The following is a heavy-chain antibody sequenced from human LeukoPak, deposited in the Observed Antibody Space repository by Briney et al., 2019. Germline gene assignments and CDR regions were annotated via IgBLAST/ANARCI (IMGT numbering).Heavy chain of an antibody. Sequence: PSETLSLTCAVSGYSISSGYYWGWIRQPPGKGLEWIGSSYHSGSTYYNPSLKSRVTISVDTSKNQFSLKLSSVTAADTAVYYCANQQLWFDYWGQGTLVTVSS. D-gene: IGHD5-18*01. CDR2: SYHSGST. J-gene: IGHJ4*02. CDR1: GYSISSGYY. CDR3: ANQQLWFDY. V-gene: IGHV4-38-2*01.